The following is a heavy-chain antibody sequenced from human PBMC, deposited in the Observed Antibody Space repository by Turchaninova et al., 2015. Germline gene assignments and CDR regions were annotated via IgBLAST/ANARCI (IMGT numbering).Heavy chain of an antibody. J-gene: IGHJ4*02. CDR1: GFTFSRYE. Sequence: RLSCAASGFTFSRYEMHWVRQAPGKGPEWVPVISFAGSEKYYADSVKGRFTISRDNSKNTVYLQMNSPRAEDTAVYYCAGSDIVVVVAAGGHENYFDYWGQGTLVTVSS. D-gene: IGHD2-15*01. V-gene: IGHV3-30*04. CDR2: ISFAGSEK. CDR3: AGSDIVVVVAAGGHENYFDY.